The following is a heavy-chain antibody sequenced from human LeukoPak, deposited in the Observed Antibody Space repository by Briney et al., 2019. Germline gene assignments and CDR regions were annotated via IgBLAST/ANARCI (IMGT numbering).Heavy chain of an antibody. CDR2: IKSDGSRT. D-gene: IGHD1-26*01. CDR1: GFTFNSYW. J-gene: IGHJ4*02. V-gene: IGHV3-74*01. CDR3: ATHHSETYSRVPF. Sequence: GGSLRLSCAASGFTFNSYWMYWVRQAPGEGRVWVSGIKSDGSRTNYADSVKGRFTISRDNAKSTLYLQMNSLRAEDTAVYYCATHHSETYSRVPFWGQGTLVTVSS.